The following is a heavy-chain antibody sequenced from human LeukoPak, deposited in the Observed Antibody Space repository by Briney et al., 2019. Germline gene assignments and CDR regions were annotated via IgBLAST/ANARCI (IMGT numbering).Heavy chain of an antibody. V-gene: IGHV4-59*03. Sequence: PSETLSLTCTVSGASITSYYWTWIRQPPGKGLEWIGYISYSGSTNYNPSLKSRVTISLDASKNQFSLKLRSVTAADTAVYFCATNRAGTYDRPFDIWGQGTMVTVSS. CDR2: ISYSGST. CDR1: GASITSYY. CDR3: ATNRAGTYDRPFDI. J-gene: IGHJ3*02. D-gene: IGHD1-26*01.